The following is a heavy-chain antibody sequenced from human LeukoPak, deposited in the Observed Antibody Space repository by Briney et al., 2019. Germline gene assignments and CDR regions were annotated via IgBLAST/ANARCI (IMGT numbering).Heavy chain of an antibody. CDR1: GFTFSSYE. V-gene: IGHV3-48*03. CDR2: ISSSGSTI. Sequence: GGSLRLSCAASGFTFSSYEMNWVRQAPGKGLEWVSYISSSGSTIYYADSVKGRFTISRDNAKNSLYLQMNSLRAEDTAVYYCARELLQYCSGGSCYSRGWFDPWGQGTLVTVSS. CDR3: ARELLQYCSGGSCYSRGWFDP. D-gene: IGHD2-15*01. J-gene: IGHJ5*02.